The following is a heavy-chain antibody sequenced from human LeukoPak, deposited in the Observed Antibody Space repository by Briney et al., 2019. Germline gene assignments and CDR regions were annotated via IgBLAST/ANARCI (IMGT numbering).Heavy chain of an antibody. V-gene: IGHV4-31*03. J-gene: IGHJ3*02. CDR1: GGSISSGGYY. Sequence: TLSLTCTVSGGSISSGGYYWSWIRQHPGKGLEWIGYIYYSGSTYYNPSLKSRVTISVDTSKNQFSLKLSSVTAADTAEYYCARTYGSGSYSSAFDIWGQGTMVTVSS. D-gene: IGHD3-10*01. CDR2: IYYSGST. CDR3: ARTYGSGSYSSAFDI.